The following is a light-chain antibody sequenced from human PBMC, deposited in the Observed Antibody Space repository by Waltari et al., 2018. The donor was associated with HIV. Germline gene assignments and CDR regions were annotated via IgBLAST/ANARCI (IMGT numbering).Light chain of an antibody. CDR2: EVN. CDR1: SSDVGGHNF. V-gene: IGLV2-8*01. Sequence: QSALTQPPSASGSPGQSVTISCTGTSSDVGGHNFVSWYQQHPGKAPKFMIYEVNKRPSGVPERFSGSKSGNTASLTVSGLQAEDEADYYCSSYAGSSNFVVFGGGTKLTVL. J-gene: IGLJ2*01. CDR3: SSYAGSSNFVV.